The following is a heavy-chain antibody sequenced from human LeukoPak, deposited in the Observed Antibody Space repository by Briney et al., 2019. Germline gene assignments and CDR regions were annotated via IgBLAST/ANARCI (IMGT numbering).Heavy chain of an antibody. D-gene: IGHD1-7*01. J-gene: IGHJ6*02. Sequence: SETLSLTCTVSDGSINSYYWSWIRQPPGKGLEWIGYISYSGSTNYNPSLKSRVTISVDTSKNQFSLKLSSVTATDTAVYHCARDNWNYGSSMDVWGQGTTVTVSS. CDR1: DGSINSYY. CDR2: ISYSGST. CDR3: ARDNWNYGSSMDV. V-gene: IGHV4-59*01.